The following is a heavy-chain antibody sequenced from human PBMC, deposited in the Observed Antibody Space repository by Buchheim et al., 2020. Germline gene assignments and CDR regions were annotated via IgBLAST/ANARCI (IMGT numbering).Heavy chain of an antibody. V-gene: IGHV3-33*01. J-gene: IGHJ4*02. Sequence: QVQLVASGGGVVQPGRSLRLSCAASGFTFSSYGMHWVRQAPGKGLAWVAVIWYDGSNKYYADSLKGRFTISRDNSKNTLYLQRNSLRAEDTAVYYCARVAGGYSYGVFDYWGQGTL. CDR1: GFTFSSYG. CDR2: IWYDGSNK. CDR3: ARVAGGYSYGVFDY. D-gene: IGHD5-18*01.